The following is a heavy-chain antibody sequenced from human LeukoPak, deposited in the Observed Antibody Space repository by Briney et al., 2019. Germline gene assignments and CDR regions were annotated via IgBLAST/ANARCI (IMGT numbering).Heavy chain of an antibody. CDR1: GFTFSNYA. CDR3: AKADRGWGVITKD. J-gene: IGHJ4*02. V-gene: IGHV3-23*01. CDR2: IGGSSDFT. Sequence: GGSLILSCAASGFTFSNYAMSWVRQAPGKGLEWVSAIGGSSDFTYYAEYVKGRFTISRDNSKKTLYLQMNSLRAEDTAVYYCAKADRGWGVITKDWGQGTLVTVSS. D-gene: IGHD3-10*01.